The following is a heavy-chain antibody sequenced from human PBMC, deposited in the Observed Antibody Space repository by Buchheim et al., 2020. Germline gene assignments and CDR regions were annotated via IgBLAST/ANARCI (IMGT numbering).Heavy chain of an antibody. Sequence: QLQLQESGPGLVKPSETLSLTCTVSGGSISNIAYFWGWIRQPPGKGPEWIATIRYSGTTYFNPSLQDRVTLSVDTSKNQFSLTLRSVTAADTALYYCARENRDGYRNGVDVWGQGTT. V-gene: IGHV4-39*07. CDR3: ARENRDGYRNGVDV. CDR1: GGSISNIAYF. J-gene: IGHJ6*02. CDR2: IRYSGTT. D-gene: IGHD5-24*01.